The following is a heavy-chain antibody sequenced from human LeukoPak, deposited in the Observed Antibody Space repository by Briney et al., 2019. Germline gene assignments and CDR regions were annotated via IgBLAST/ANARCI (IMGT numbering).Heavy chain of an antibody. CDR2: IYHSGST. V-gene: IGHV4-38-2*02. Sequence: SETLSLTCTVSGYSISSGYYWGWIRQPPGKGLEWIGSIYHSGSTYYNPSLKSRVTISVDTSKNQFSLKLSSMTAADTAVYYCARDPPTSNWFDPWGQGTLVTVSS. J-gene: IGHJ5*02. CDR3: ARDPPTSNWFDP. CDR1: GYSISSGYY.